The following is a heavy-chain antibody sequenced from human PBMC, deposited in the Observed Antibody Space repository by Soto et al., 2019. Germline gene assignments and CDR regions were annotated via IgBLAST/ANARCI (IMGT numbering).Heavy chain of an antibody. Sequence: QVQLQESGPGLVKPSPTLSLTCTVSGGSISSGGYYWSWIRQHPGKGLEWIGYIYYSGSTYYNPSLKSRVTISVDTSKNQFSLKLSSVTAADTAVYYCATTPVTSPEYYFDYWGQGTLVTVSS. CDR2: IYYSGST. CDR3: ATTPVTSPEYYFDY. V-gene: IGHV4-31*03. J-gene: IGHJ4*02. D-gene: IGHD4-17*01. CDR1: GGSISSGGYY.